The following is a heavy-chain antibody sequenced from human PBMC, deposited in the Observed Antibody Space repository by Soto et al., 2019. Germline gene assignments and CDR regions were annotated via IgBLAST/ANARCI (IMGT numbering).Heavy chain of an antibody. J-gene: IGHJ6*02. CDR2: INAGNGNT. V-gene: IGHV1-3*05. Sequence: QVQLVQSGAEEKKPGASVKVSCKASGYTFTSYDMHWVRQAPGQGLEWMGWINAGNGNTKYSRKFQGRVTITRDTSASTACRGLGSLRSEDTAVSFCARGDDCWGGMDVGGQETTVTVSS. CDR3: ARGDDCWGGMDV. CDR1: GYTFTSYD. D-gene: IGHD3-3*01.